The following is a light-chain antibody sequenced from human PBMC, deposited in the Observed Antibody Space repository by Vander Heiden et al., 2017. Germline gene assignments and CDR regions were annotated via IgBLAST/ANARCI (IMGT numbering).Light chain of an antibody. CDR2: AAS. J-gene: IGKJ1*01. CDR3: LQDYNFPRT. Sequence: AIQMTQSPSSLSASVGDRVTITCRASQDIRNDLGWYQQKPGKAPKLLIYAASSLQSGGPSRFSGSGSGTDFTLTISSLQPEDFATYYGLQDYNFPRTFGQGTKVEIK. CDR1: QDIRND. V-gene: IGKV1-6*02.